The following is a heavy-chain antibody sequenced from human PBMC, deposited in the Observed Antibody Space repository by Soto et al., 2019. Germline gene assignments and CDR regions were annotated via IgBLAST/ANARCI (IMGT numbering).Heavy chain of an antibody. D-gene: IGHD4-17*01. CDR3: ARDPYSSTTVTIMAY. CDR2: ISHKSSAI. CDR1: GVTFSNYA. V-gene: IGHV3-48*02. Sequence: EVQLVESGGGLVQPGGSLRLSCAAYGVTFSNYAMNWVRQAPGKGLEWVSYISHKSSAIYHADSVKGRFTISRDNAKNSLYLQMNSLRDEDTAVYYCARDPYSSTTVTIMAYWGQGTLVTVSS. J-gene: IGHJ4*02.